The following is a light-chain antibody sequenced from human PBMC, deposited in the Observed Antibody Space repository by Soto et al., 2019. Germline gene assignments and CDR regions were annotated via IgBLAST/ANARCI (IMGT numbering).Light chain of an antibody. CDR3: QQYSNWRT. J-gene: IGKJ1*01. V-gene: IGKV3-15*01. CDR2: GAS. Sequence: EIVMTHSPATLSVSPCERATLSFSASQSVSSDLAWYHQKPGQAPRLLIFGASTRATDIPARFSGSGSGTEFTLTISGLQSEDFAVYYCQQYSNWRTFGQGTKVDI. CDR1: QSVSSD.